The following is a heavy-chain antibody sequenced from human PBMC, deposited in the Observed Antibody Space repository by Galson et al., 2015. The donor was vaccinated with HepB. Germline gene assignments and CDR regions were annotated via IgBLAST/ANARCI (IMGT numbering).Heavy chain of an antibody. D-gene: IGHD5-18*01. CDR1: GDSVSSNSAA. Sequence: CAISGDSVSSNSAAWNWIRQSPSRGLKWLGRTYYRSKWYNDYAVSVKSRITINPDTSKNQFSLQLNSVTPEDTAVYYCARAPRTLRGYSYGYAGAIDYWGQGTLVTVSS. V-gene: IGHV6-1*01. CDR3: ARAPRTLRGYSYGYAGAIDY. CDR2: TYYRSKWYN. J-gene: IGHJ4*02.